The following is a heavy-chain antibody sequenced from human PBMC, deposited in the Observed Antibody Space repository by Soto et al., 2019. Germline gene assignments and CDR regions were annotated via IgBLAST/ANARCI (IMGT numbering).Heavy chain of an antibody. CDR3: ARGLITGSHYSGGWYYFDS. Sequence: PSETLSLTCAVYGESFSGHIWTWIRQTPGKELQWIGQINHSGSASYNPSLKSRVTISVHTPNSQFSLVLSSVTAADTAVYYCARGLITGSHYSGGWYYFDSWGQRTQVTVSS. CDR2: INHSGSA. V-gene: IGHV4-34*01. J-gene: IGHJ4*02. D-gene: IGHD6-19*01. CDR1: GESFSGHI.